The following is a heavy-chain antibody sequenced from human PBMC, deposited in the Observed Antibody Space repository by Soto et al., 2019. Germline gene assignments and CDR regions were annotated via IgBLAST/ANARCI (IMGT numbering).Heavy chain of an antibody. CDR3: ARHHRKLYQLLYDEWGYGMDV. Sequence: PGESLKISCKGSGYSFTSYWISWVRQMPGKGLEWMGRIDPSDSYTNYSPSFQGHVTISADKSISTAYLQWSSLKASDTAMYYCARHHRKLYQLLYDEWGYGMDVWGQGTTVTVSS. V-gene: IGHV5-10-1*01. CDR2: IDPSDSYT. J-gene: IGHJ6*02. CDR1: GYSFTSYW. D-gene: IGHD2-2*02.